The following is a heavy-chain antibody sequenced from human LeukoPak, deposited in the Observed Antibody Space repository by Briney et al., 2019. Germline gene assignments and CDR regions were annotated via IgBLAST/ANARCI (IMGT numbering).Heavy chain of an antibody. Sequence: SETLSLTCTVSGGSISSGDYYWSWIRQPPGKGLEWIGYIYYSGSTYYNPSLKSRVTISVDTSKNQFSLKLSSVTAADTAVYYCAREEVGFGELLSWGQGTLVTVSS. CDR3: AREEVGFGELLS. V-gene: IGHV4-30-4*01. CDR2: IYYSGST. D-gene: IGHD3-10*01. CDR1: GGSISSGDYY. J-gene: IGHJ5*02.